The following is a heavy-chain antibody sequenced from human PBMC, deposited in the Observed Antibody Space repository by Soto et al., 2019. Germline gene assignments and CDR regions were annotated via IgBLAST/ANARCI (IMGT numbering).Heavy chain of an antibody. V-gene: IGHV1-18*01. CDR1: GYTFATYG. J-gene: IGHJ6*02. CDR2: ISVHTGDT. CDR3: ARDRPAKDIVVVVAATVGGMDV. Sequence: QVQLVQSGSEVKKPGASVKVSCKASGYTFATYGITWVRQAPGQGLEWVAWISVHTGDTKYAQKLQGRVTLTTDTFTTTAYMELRGLTSDDTAIYYCARDRPAKDIVVVVAATVGGMDVWGQGTTVTVSS. D-gene: IGHD2-15*01.